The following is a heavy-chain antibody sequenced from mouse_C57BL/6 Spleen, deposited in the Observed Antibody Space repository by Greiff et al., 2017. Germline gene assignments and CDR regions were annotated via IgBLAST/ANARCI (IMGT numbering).Heavy chain of an antibody. CDR2: IYPGGGYT. J-gene: IGHJ2*01. D-gene: IGHD1-1*01. V-gene: IGHV1-63*01. CDR3: ARSRVLGFDY. CDR1: GYNFTNYW. Sequence: QVQLQQSGAELVRPGTSVKMSCKASGYNFTNYWIGWAKQRPGHGLEWIGDIYPGGGYTNYNEKFKGKATLTADKSSSTAYMQFSSLTSEDSAIYYCARSRVLGFDYWGQGTTLTCSS.